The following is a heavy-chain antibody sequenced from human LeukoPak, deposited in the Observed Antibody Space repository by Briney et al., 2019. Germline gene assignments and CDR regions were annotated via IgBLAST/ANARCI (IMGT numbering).Heavy chain of an antibody. CDR1: GFTFSSYS. CDR3: ARDGDILTGYGY. CDR2: ISSSSSYI. Sequence: GGSLRLSCAASGFTFSSYSMNWVRQAPGKGLEWVSSISSSSSYIYYADSVKGRFTISRDNAKNSRYLQMNSLRAEDTAVYYCARDGDILTGYGYWGQGTLVTVSS. J-gene: IGHJ4*02. V-gene: IGHV3-21*01. D-gene: IGHD3-9*01.